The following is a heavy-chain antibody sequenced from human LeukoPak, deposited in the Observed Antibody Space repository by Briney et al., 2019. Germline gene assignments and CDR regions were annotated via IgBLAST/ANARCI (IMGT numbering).Heavy chain of an antibody. Sequence: HGESLKISCKGSGYSFTNYWIGWVRQMPGKGLEWMGTIYPGDSDTRYSPSFQGQVTISADKSISTAYLQWSSLKASDTAMYYCARVSQSYYYGSGSWYFDYWGQGTLVTVSS. CDR2: IYPGDSDT. CDR3: ARVSQSYYYGSGSWYFDY. CDR1: GYSFTNYW. J-gene: IGHJ4*02. V-gene: IGHV5-51*01. D-gene: IGHD3-10*01.